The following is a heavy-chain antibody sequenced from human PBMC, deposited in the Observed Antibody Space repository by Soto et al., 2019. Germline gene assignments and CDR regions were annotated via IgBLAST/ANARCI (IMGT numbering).Heavy chain of an antibody. CDR3: ARDEYGGDSGYAMDV. J-gene: IGHJ6*02. CDR1: GYTFTRSG. CDR2: INTYNGDT. Sequence: QVQLVQSGTEVKKPGASVRVSCKTSGYTFTRSGISWVRQAPGQGLEWMGWINTYNGDTNYAQTLQGRVTMTTDTSTATAYRELRSLRTDDTAIYYCARDEYGGDSGYAMDVWGRGTTVTVSS. D-gene: IGHD2-21*02. V-gene: IGHV1-18*01.